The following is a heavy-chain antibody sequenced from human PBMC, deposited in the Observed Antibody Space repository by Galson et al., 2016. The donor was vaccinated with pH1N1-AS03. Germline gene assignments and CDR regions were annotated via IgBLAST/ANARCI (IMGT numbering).Heavy chain of an antibody. Sequence: SLRLSCAASGFTFNHYSMNWVRQAPGMGLEWVSYISSDSTTIYYADSVKGRFTISRDNAKNSLYLQMNSPTAEDTAIYYCARTSGAYFGSAFDIWGQGTMVTVSS. CDR3: ARTSGAYFGSAFDI. CDR1: GFTFNHYS. D-gene: IGHD1-26*01. J-gene: IGHJ3*02. CDR2: ISSDSTTI. V-gene: IGHV3-48*04.